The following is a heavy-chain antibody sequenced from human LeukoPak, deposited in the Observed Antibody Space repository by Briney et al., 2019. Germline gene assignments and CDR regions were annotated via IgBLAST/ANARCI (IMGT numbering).Heavy chain of an antibody. CDR1: GFTFSSYA. V-gene: IGHV3-23*01. Sequence: GGSLRLSCAASGFTFSSYAVTWVRQAPGKGLEWVSGINVSGGSTYYADSVKGRFTISRDNSKNTLYLQMNSLRAEDTAVYYCAKSRDSSGYYAAFDIWGQGTMVTVSS. CDR3: AKSRDSSGYYAAFDI. CDR2: INVSGGST. J-gene: IGHJ3*02. D-gene: IGHD3-22*01.